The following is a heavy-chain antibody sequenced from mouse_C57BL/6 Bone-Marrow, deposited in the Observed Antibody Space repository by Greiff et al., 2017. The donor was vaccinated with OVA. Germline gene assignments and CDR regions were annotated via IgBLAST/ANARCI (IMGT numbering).Heavy chain of an antibody. CDR2: IWSGGST. Sequence: VHLVESGPGLVQPSQSLSITCTVSGFSLTSYGVHWVRQSPGKGLEWLGVIWSGGSTDYNAAFISRLSISKDNSKSQVFFKMNSLQADDTAIYSCATPFTTVGRLYAMDYWGQGTSVTVSS. CDR3: ATPFTTVGRLYAMDY. V-gene: IGHV2-2*01. CDR1: GFSLTSYG. J-gene: IGHJ4*01. D-gene: IGHD1-1*01.